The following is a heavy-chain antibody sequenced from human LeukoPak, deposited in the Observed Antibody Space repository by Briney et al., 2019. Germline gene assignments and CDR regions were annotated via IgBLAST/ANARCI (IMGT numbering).Heavy chain of an antibody. Sequence: GGSLRLSCAASGFTFSSYAMSWVRQAPGKGLEWVSYISSSGSTIYYADSVKGRFTISRDNAKNSLYLQMNSLRAEDTAVYYCARGPYYYDSLDYWGQGTLVTVSS. CDR1: GFTFSSYA. V-gene: IGHV3-48*03. J-gene: IGHJ4*02. CDR2: ISSSGSTI. D-gene: IGHD3-22*01. CDR3: ARGPYYYDSLDY.